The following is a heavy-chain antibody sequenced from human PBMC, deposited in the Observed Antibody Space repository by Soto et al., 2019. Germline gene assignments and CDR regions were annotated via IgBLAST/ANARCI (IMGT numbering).Heavy chain of an antibody. CDR3: AKEYSGYDHFDY. Sequence: QVQLVESGGGVVQPGRSLRLSCAASGFTFSSYDMHWVRQAPGKGLEWVAVISYDGSNKYYADSVKGRFTISRDNSKNTLYLQTNSLRAEDTAVYYCAKEYSGYDHFDYWGQGTLVTVSS. CDR2: ISYDGSNK. V-gene: IGHV3-30*18. D-gene: IGHD5-12*01. J-gene: IGHJ4*02. CDR1: GFTFSSYD.